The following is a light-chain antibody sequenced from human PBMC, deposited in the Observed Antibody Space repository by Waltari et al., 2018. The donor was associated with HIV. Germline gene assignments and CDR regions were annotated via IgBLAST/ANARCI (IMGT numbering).Light chain of an antibody. CDR1: RSDVGSYNL. CDR2: EVS. CDR3: CSYAAGTTWV. V-gene: IGLV2-23*02. J-gene: IGLJ3*02. Sequence: PASVSGSPGQSITISCTGTRSDVGSYNLVSWYQQHPGKAPKLMIYEVSKRPSGVSNRFSGSKSDSTASLTISGLQAEDEADYYCCSYAAGTTWVFGGGTSLTVL.